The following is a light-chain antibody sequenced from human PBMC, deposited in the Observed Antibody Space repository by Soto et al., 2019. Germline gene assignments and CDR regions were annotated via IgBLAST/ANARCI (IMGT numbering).Light chain of an antibody. CDR3: QVWDTTNPVI. Sequence: SYELTQPPSVSVAPGQTARITCGGNNIEIKSVHWYQQKPGQAPVLVVYDDGDRTTGIPERFSGSKSGNTATLTTSRVEAGDEADYYCQVWDTTNPVIFGGGTKSTVL. J-gene: IGLJ2*01. V-gene: IGLV3-21*02. CDR2: DDG. CDR1: NIEIKS.